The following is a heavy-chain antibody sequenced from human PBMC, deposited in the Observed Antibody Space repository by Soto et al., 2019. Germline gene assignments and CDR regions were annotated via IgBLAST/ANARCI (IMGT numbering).Heavy chain of an antibody. CDR2: IYYSGST. J-gene: IGHJ4*02. V-gene: IGHV4-31*03. CDR3: ARIGMIDVYYFDY. CDR1: GGSISSGGYY. D-gene: IGHD3-22*01. Sequence: SETLSLTCTVSGGSISSGGYYWSWIRQHPGKGLEWIGYIYYSGSTYYNPSLKSRVTISVDTSKNQFSLKLSSVTAADTAVYYCARIGMIDVYYFDYWGQGTLVTVSS.